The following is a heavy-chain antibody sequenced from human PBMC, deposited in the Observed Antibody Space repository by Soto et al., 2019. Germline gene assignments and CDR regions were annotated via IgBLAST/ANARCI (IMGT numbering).Heavy chain of an antibody. V-gene: IGHV3-23*01. D-gene: IGHD3-3*01. J-gene: IGHJ4*02. CDR3: AKTPYDFWSSGQYLFDH. CDR1: GFTFGSHA. Sequence: EVQLLDSGGGLVQPGGSLRLSCTVSGFTFGSHAMSWVRQAPGKGLECVSDISGSGGTTFYADSVKGRFTISRDNSKKTLYLQMNSLRAEDTAVYYCAKTPYDFWSSGQYLFDHWGQGTLVTVSS. CDR2: ISGSGGTT.